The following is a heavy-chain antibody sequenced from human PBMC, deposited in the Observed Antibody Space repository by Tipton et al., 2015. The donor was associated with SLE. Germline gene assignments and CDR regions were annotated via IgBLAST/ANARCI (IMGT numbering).Heavy chain of an antibody. V-gene: IGHV4-34*01. CDR3: ARREGMITYGGIAGL. CDR1: GGSFSGYY. Sequence: TLSLTCDVNGGSFSGYYWSCIRQSPGKGLEWIGEVNHLGTIYYNASLKSRVTISIDTSNSHFSLKLTSLTAADTAVYYCARREGMITYGGIAGLWGQGTVVTVSS. J-gene: IGHJ4*02. D-gene: IGHD3-16*01. CDR2: VNHLGTI.